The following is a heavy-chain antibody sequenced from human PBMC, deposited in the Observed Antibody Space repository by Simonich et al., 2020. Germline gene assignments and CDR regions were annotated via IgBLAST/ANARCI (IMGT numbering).Heavy chain of an antibody. Sequence: EVQLVESGGGLVKPGGSLRLSCAASGFTFSSYSMNWARQAPGKGLEWVSSISSSSSYIYYADSVKGRFTISRDNAKNSLYLQMNSLRAEDTALYYCARWIAVAGTGAYGMDVWGQGTTVTVSS. CDR2: ISSSSSYI. J-gene: IGHJ6*02. CDR3: ARWIAVAGTGAYGMDV. CDR1: GFTFSSYS. D-gene: IGHD6-19*01. V-gene: IGHV3-21*01.